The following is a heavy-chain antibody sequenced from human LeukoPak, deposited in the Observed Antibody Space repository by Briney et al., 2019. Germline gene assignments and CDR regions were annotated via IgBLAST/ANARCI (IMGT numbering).Heavy chain of an antibody. V-gene: IGHV3-53*01. CDR1: GFTVSSNY. J-gene: IGHJ5*02. CDR2: IYTDGNA. D-gene: IGHD2-2*01. CDR3: VKDAVVVPTGWFDP. Sequence: PGGSLRLSCVPSGFTVSSNYMSWGRQAPGKGLEWVSVIYTDGNAYYADSVKGRFTISRDNSKNTLYLQMNNLRGEDTAVYYCVKDAVVVPTGWFDPWGQGTLVTVSS.